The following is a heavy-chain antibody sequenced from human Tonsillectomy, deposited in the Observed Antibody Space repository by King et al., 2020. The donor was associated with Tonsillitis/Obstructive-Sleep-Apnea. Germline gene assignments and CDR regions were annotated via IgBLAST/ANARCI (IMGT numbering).Heavy chain of an antibody. CDR3: ASERGYDYYDSSGYLHYFDY. J-gene: IGHJ4*02. CDR1: GYTFTSYY. CDR2: INPSGGST. Sequence: VQLVESGAEVKKPGASVKVSCKASGYTFTSYYMHWVRQAPGQGLEWMGIINPSGGSTSYAQKFQGRVTMTRDTSTSTVYMELSSLRSEDTAVYYCASERGYDYYDSSGYLHYFDYWGQGTLVTVSS. V-gene: IGHV1-46*01. D-gene: IGHD3-22*01.